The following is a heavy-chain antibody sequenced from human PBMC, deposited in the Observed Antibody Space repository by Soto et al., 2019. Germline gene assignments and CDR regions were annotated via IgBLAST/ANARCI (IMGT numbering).Heavy chain of an antibody. V-gene: IGHV2-5*01. J-gene: IGHJ4*02. Sequence: SGPTLVNPTQTLTLTCTFSGFSLSTSGVGVGWIRQPPGKALEWLALIYWNDDKRYSPSLKSRLTITKDTSKNQVVLTMTIMDPVDTATYYCALPTNTYYDFWSGYDGWRFDYWGQGTLVTVSS. CDR2: IYWNDDK. D-gene: IGHD3-3*01. CDR3: ALPTNTYYDFWSGYDGWRFDY. CDR1: GFSLSTSGVG.